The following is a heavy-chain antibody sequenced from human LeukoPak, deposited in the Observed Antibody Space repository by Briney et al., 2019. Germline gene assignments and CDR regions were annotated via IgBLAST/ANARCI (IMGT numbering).Heavy chain of an antibody. Sequence: GGSLRLSCAASGFTFSSYAMMWVRQAPGKGLECVSSITGRDGTTFYADSVRGRFTISRDNSKNTLYLQMDSLRAEDTAIYYCAKGNHQSSGWPQDYWGQGTLVTVSS. CDR2: ITGRDGTT. D-gene: IGHD6-19*01. V-gene: IGHV3-23*01. CDR1: GFTFSSYA. J-gene: IGHJ4*02. CDR3: AKGNHQSSGWPQDY.